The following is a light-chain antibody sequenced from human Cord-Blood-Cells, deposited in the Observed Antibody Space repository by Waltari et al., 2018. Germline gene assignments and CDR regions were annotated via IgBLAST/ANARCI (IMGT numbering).Light chain of an antibody. CDR2: DAS. J-gene: IGKJ1*01. V-gene: IGKV1-5*01. CDR3: QQYKSYWT. CDR1: QSISSW. Sequence: DIQMTQSPSTLSASVGDRVTITCRASQSISSWLAWYQQKPGKAPKLLIYDASSLESGVPSMFSGSGSGTEFTLPISSLQPDDFATYYCQQYKSYWTFGQGTKVEIK.